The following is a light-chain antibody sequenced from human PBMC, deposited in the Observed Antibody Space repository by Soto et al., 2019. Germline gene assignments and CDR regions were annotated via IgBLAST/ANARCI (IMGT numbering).Light chain of an antibody. V-gene: IGLV3-21*02. CDR3: QVWDPSSDPNYV. J-gene: IGLJ1*01. CDR1: NIGSKS. CDR2: DDS. Sequence: ELTQPPSVSVAPGQTARITCGGNNIGSKSVHWYQQKPGQAPVLVVYDDSDRPSGIPERFSGSKSGNTATLTISRVEVGDEADYFCQVWDPSSDPNYVFGTGTEVTVL.